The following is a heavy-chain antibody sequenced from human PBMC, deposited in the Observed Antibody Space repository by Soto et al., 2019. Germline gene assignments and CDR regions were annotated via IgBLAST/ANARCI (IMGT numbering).Heavy chain of an antibody. D-gene: IGHD6-13*01. J-gene: IGHJ4*02. Sequence: EVQLVESGGGLVQPGGSLRLSCAASGFTFSSSWMSWVRQAAGKGLEWVANIKQDGSEKYYVDTVKGRFTISRDNGKHSLLLQMNSLRSEDMAVYYCAKRITAAGVYDYWGQGTLVTVSS. V-gene: IGHV3-7*01. CDR2: IKQDGSEK. CDR3: AKRITAAGVYDY. CDR1: GFTFSSSW.